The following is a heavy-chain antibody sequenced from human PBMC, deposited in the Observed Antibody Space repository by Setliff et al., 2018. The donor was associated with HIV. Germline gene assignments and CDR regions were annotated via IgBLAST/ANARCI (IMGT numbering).Heavy chain of an antibody. D-gene: IGHD2-2*01. Sequence: ASVKVSCKASGYTFSQYALHWVRQAPGQRLEWMGWINTGNENTRYSQKFQGRVSIIRDTSANTAYMELTNLRSDDTAVYYCARWCAAAGCYPAIYHFDSWGQGTLVTVSS. J-gene: IGHJ4*02. CDR2: INTGNENT. CDR1: GYTFSQYA. CDR3: ARWCAAAGCYPAIYHFDS. V-gene: IGHV1-3*04.